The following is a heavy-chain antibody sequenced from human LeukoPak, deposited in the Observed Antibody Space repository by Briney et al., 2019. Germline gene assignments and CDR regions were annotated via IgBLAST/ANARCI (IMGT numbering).Heavy chain of an antibody. CDR2: INSDGSDT. Sequence: PGGSLRLSCAASGFTFSSYWMYWVRQAPGKGLVWVSRINSDGSDTSYADSVQGRFTISRDNAKNTLYLQMNSLRAENTAGYYCASCVAVPGLPDYWGQGTLVTVSS. CDR1: GFTFSSYW. D-gene: IGHD6-19*01. J-gene: IGHJ4*02. CDR3: ASCVAVPGLPDY. V-gene: IGHV3-74*01.